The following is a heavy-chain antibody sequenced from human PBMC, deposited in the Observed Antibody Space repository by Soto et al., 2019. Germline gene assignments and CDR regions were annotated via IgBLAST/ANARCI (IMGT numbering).Heavy chain of an antibody. J-gene: IGHJ4*02. CDR1: GFTFSSYG. CDR3: AKEIPLAY. D-gene: IGHD2-21*01. CDR2: ISYDGSNK. Sequence: QVQLVESGGGVVQPGRSLRLSCAASGFTFSSYGMHWVRQAPGKGLEWVAVISYDGSNKYYADSVKGRFTISRDKSKNTLYLQMNSLRAEDTAVYYCAKEIPLAYWGQGTLVTVSS. V-gene: IGHV3-30*18.